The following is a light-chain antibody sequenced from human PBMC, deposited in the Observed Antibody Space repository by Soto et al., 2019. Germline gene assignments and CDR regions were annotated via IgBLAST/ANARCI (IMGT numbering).Light chain of an antibody. J-gene: IGLJ1*01. CDR1: SSDVGNYKY. CDR2: EVS. CDR3: FSYTSSGTYV. Sequence: QSVLTQPASVSGSPGQSITISCSGTSSDVGNYKYVSRDQQHPGKAPKLMIYEVSNRPSGVSNRFSGSKSGNTASLTISGLQAEDETDYYCFSYTSSGTYVFGTGTKATVL. V-gene: IGLV2-14*01.